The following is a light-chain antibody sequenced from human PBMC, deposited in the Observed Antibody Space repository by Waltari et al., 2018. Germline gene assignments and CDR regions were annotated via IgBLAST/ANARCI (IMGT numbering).Light chain of an antibody. J-gene: IGKJ3*01. CDR1: QDINNY. Sequence: DIQMTQSPSSLSASVGDRVTITYQASQDINNYLNGYQQKPGKATKLLLYDASNLETGVPSRFSGSGSGTDFTFTISSLQPEDIATYYCQQYDNRPPFTFGPGTKVDIK. CDR3: QQYDNRPPFT. V-gene: IGKV1-33*01. CDR2: DAS.